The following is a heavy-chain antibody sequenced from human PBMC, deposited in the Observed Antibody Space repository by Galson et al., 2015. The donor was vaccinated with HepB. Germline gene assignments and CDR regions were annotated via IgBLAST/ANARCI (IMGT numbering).Heavy chain of an antibody. J-gene: IGHJ4*02. CDR3: ARDGAVPDF. V-gene: IGHV3-53*01. Sequence: SLRLSCAASGFTVGSNYMSWVRQAPEKGLEWVPVIYSDGNTYYADSVKGRFIISRDNSKNTVYLQMSSLRVEDTAVYYCARDGAVPDFWGQGTLVTVSS. CDR1: GFTVGSNY. D-gene: IGHD6-19*01. CDR2: IYSDGNT.